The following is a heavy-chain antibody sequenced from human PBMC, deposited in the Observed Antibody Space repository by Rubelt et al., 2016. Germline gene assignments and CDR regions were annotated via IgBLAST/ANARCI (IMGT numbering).Heavy chain of an antibody. D-gene: IGHD6-19*01. J-gene: IGHJ4*02. V-gene: IGHV4-39*07. CDR2: IYYSGST. CDR3: ASTYAVAGRVPDY. CDR1: GGSISSSSYY. Sequence: QLQLQESGPGLVKPSETLSLTCTVSGGSISSSSYYWGWIRQPPGKGLEWIGSIYYSGSTYYNPSLKSRVPCPVGTAKNQFSLRLGSVTAADTAVYYGASTYAVAGRVPDYWGQGTLVTVSS.